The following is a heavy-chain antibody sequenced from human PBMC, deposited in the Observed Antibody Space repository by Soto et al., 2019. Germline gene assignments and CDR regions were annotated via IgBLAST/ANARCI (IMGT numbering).Heavy chain of an antibody. D-gene: IGHD4-17*01. J-gene: IGHJ5*02. V-gene: IGHV4-30-2*01. Sequence: PSETLSLTCAVSGGSISSGGYSWSWIRQPPGKGLEWIGYIYHSGSTYYNPSLKSRVTISVDRSKNQFSLKLSSVTAADTAVYYCARAILYGNWFDPWGQGTLVTVSS. CDR1: GGSISSGGYS. CDR2: IYHSGST. CDR3: ARAILYGNWFDP.